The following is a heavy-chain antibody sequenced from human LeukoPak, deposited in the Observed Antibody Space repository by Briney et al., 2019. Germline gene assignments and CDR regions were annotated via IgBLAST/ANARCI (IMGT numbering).Heavy chain of an antibody. D-gene: IGHD3-3*01. CDR1: GYTFTGYY. CDR2: INPNSGGT. J-gene: IGHJ4*02. Sequence: ASVKVSCKASGYTFTGYYMHWVRQAPGQGLEWMGWINPNSGGTNYAQKLQGRVTMTRDTSISTAYMELSRLRSDDTAVYYCARAAIFGVVIIPFDYWGQGTLVTVSS. CDR3: ARAAIFGVVIIPFDY. V-gene: IGHV1-2*02.